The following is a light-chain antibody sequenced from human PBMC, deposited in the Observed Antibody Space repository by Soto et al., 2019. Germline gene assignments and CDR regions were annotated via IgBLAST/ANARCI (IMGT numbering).Light chain of an antibody. Sequence: EIVLTQSPGTLSLSPGERATLSCKASQSVDSTYLAWYPQRPGQAPRHLLYAASNRATGITDRFSGSGSGTDFILTISSQGPKDFAVYDCTQNGTSRWTFGQGTKVDIK. J-gene: IGKJ1*01. CDR1: QSVDSTY. CDR3: TQNGTSRWT. CDR2: AAS. V-gene: IGKV3-20*01.